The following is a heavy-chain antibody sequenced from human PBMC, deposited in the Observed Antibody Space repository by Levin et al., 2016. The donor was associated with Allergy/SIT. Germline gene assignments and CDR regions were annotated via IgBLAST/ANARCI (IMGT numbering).Heavy chain of an antibody. Sequence: SVKVSCKASGYTFTGYYMHWVRQAPGQGLEWMGGIIPIFGTANYAQKFQGRVTITADESTSTAYMELSSLRSEDMAVYYCAREDSSREFWFDPWGQGTLVTVSS. D-gene: IGHD6-13*01. J-gene: IGHJ5*02. CDR1: GYTFTGYY. CDR2: IIPIFGTA. V-gene: IGHV1-69*13. CDR3: AREDSSREFWFDP.